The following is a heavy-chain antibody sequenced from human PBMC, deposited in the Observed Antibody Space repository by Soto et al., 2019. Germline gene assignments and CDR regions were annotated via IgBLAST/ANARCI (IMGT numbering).Heavy chain of an antibody. Sequence: GGSLRLSSAASGFTFSSYAMSWVRQAPGKGLEWVSAISGSGGSTYYADSVKGRFTISRDNSKNTLYLQMNSLRAEDTAVYYCAPAPPDYYYYYGMDVWGQGTTVTVSS. J-gene: IGHJ6*02. CDR1: GFTFSSYA. CDR2: ISGSGGST. V-gene: IGHV3-23*01. CDR3: APAPPDYYYYYGMDV.